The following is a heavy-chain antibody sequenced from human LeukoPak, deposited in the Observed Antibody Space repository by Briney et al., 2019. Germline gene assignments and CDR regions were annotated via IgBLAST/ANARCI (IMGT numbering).Heavy chain of an antibody. V-gene: IGHV5-51*01. Sequence: GESLKISCKGSGYSFTSYWIGWVRQMPGKGLEWMGIIYPGGSDTRYSPSFQGQVTISADRSISTAYLQWSSLKASDTATYYCARRRDGYCFDIWGQGTMVTVSS. J-gene: IGHJ3*02. D-gene: IGHD5-24*01. CDR3: ARRRDGYCFDI. CDR1: GYSFTSYW. CDR2: IYPGGSDT.